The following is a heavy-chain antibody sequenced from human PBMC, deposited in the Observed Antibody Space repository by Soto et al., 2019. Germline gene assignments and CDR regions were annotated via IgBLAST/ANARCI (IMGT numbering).Heavy chain of an antibody. D-gene: IGHD6-13*01. CDR1: GGSISSSSYY. Sequence: SETLSLTCTVSGGSISSSSYYWGWIRQPPGKGLEWIGSIYYSGSTYYNPSLKSRVTISVDTSKNQFSLKLSSVTAADTAVYYCARSKGDRYSSSWYPHWGQGTLVTVS. J-gene: IGHJ4*02. V-gene: IGHV4-39*01. CDR3: ARSKGDRYSSSWYPH. CDR2: IYYSGST.